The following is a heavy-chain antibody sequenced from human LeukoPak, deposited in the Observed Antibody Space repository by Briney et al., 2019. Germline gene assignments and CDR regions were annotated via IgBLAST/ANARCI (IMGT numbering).Heavy chain of an antibody. Sequence: GESLKISCKGSGYSFTSYWIGWVCQMPGKGLEWMGIIYPGDSDTRYSPSFQGQVTISADKSISTAYLQWSSLKASDTAMYYCARHRYCSGGSCYSDYWGQGTLVTVSS. D-gene: IGHD2-15*01. J-gene: IGHJ4*02. CDR1: GYSFTSYW. V-gene: IGHV5-51*01. CDR3: ARHRYCSGGSCYSDY. CDR2: IYPGDSDT.